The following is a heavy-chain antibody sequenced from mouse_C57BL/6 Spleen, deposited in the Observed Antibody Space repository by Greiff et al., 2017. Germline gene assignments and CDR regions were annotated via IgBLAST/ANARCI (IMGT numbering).Heavy chain of an antibody. CDR3: ARNLDYSNYYAMDY. J-gene: IGHJ4*01. D-gene: IGHD2-5*01. CDR2: IWSGGST. Sequence: QVQLKESGPGLVQPSQSLSITCTVSGFSLTSYGVHWVRQSPGKGLEWLGVIWSGGSTDYNAAFISRLSISKDNSKSQVFFKMNSLQADDTAIYYCARNLDYSNYYAMDYWGQGTSVTVSS. CDR1: GFSLTSYG. V-gene: IGHV2-2*01.